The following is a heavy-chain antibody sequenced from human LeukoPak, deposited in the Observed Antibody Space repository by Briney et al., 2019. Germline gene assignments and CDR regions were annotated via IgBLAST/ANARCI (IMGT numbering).Heavy chain of an antibody. V-gene: IGHV3-74*01. CDR1: GFTVSSNY. D-gene: IGHD3-22*01. Sequence: PGGSLRLSCAASGFTVSSNYMSWVRQAPGKGLVWVSRINSDGSSTNYADSVKGRFTISRDNAKNTLYLQMNSLRAEDTAVYYCARDLKTYDSSLIDYWGQGTLVTVSS. J-gene: IGHJ4*02. CDR2: INSDGSST. CDR3: ARDLKTYDSSLIDY.